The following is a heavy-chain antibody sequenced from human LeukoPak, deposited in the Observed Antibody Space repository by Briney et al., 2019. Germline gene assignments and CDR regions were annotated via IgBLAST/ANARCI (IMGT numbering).Heavy chain of an antibody. CDR2: ISYDGSNK. CDR1: GFTFSGYA. V-gene: IGHV3-30*04. CDR3: ARMAYCGGDCYSLLYYYYYGMDV. J-gene: IGHJ6*02. Sequence: GGSLRLSCAASGFTFSGYAMHWVRQAPGKGLEWVAVISYDGSNKYYADSVKGRFTISRDNAKNSLYLQMNSLRAEDTAVYYCARMAYCGGDCYSLLYYYYYGMDVWGQGTTVTVSS. D-gene: IGHD2-21*02.